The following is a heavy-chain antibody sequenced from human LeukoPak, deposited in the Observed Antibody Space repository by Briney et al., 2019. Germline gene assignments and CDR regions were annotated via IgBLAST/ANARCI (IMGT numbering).Heavy chain of an antibody. CDR3: ARDPSAVTGYFDY. V-gene: IGHV3-74*01. CDR1: GFTLSSYW. J-gene: IGHJ4*02. CDR2: IETDGSST. D-gene: IGHD6-19*01. Sequence: GGSLRLSCAASGFTLSSYWMHWVRQAPGKGLVWVSRIETDGSSTNYADSVKGRFTISRDNAKNTLYLQMNSLRAEDTAVYYCARDPSAVTGYFDYWGQGTLVTVSS.